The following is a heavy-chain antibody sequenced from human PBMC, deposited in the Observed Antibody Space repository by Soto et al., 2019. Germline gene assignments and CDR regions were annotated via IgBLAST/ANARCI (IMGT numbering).Heavy chain of an antibody. J-gene: IGHJ4*02. CDR1: GGSISSGGYY. Sequence: QVQLQESGPGLVKPSQTLSLTCTVSGGSISSGGYYWSWIRQHPGKGLEWIGYIYYSGSTYYNPSLKGRVTKSVDTSKNQFSLKLGSVTAADTAVYYCAGGGVDTAMVGLGYWGQGTLVTVSS. CDR2: IYYSGST. CDR3: AGGGVDTAMVGLGY. D-gene: IGHD5-18*01. V-gene: IGHV4-31*03.